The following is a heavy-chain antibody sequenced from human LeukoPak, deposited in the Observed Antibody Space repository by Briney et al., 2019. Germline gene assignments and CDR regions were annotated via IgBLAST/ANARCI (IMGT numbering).Heavy chain of an antibody. Sequence: SETLSLTCTVSGGSVNSGDYYWTWLRQHPGKGLEWLGYIYYSGRTYYNPSLKSRITISLDTSKNQFSLNLTSVSAADTAFYFCARSSDYGDYDWGQGTLITVSS. D-gene: IGHD4-17*01. V-gene: IGHV4-31*03. CDR3: ARSSDYGDYD. J-gene: IGHJ4*02. CDR1: GGSVNSGDYY. CDR2: IYYSGRT.